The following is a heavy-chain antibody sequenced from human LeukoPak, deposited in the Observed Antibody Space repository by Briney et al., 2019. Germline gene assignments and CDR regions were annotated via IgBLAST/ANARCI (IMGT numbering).Heavy chain of an antibody. J-gene: IGHJ4*02. CDR3: AKAGETCTTASCYSRYSFDY. V-gene: IGHV3-23*01. CDR2: ISASGASP. Sequence: PGGSLRLSCAASGFTFRIYAMSWVRQAPGKGLEWVSAISASGASPGYADSVKGRFTISRDNFKNTLYLQMNSLRAEDTALYYCAKAGETCTTASCYSRYSFDYWGQGTLVTVSS. CDR1: GFTFRIYA. D-gene: IGHD2-2*02.